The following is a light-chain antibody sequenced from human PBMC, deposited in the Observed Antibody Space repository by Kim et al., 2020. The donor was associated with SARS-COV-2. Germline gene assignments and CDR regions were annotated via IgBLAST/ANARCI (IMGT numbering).Light chain of an antibody. V-gene: IGLV1-47*01. CDR3: AAWDDSLSGRYV. CDR2: RNN. CDR1: SSKLGSNY. Sequence: RITISCSGSSSKLGSNYVYWYQQLPGTAPKLLIYRNNQRPSGVPDRFSGSKSGTSASLAISGLRSEDEADYYCAAWDDSLSGRYVFGTGTKVTVL. J-gene: IGLJ1*01.